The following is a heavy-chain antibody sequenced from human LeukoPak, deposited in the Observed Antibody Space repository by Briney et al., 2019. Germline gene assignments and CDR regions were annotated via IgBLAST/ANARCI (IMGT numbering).Heavy chain of an antibody. CDR1: GYTFTSYG. CDR3: ARDPKGCSSTSCYRGRGTSGLDY. D-gene: IGHD2-2*01. CDR2: ISAYNGNT. Sequence: ASVKVSCKASGYTFTSYGISWVRQAPGQGLEWMGWISAYNGNTNYAQRLQGRVTMTTDTSTSTAYMELRSLGSDDTAVYYCARDPKGCSSTSCYRGRGTSGLDYWGQGTLVTVSS. J-gene: IGHJ4*02. V-gene: IGHV1-18*01.